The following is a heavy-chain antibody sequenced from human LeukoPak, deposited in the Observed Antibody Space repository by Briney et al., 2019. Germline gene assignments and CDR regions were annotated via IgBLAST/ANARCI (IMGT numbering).Heavy chain of an antibody. CDR2: ISAYNGNT. D-gene: IGHD3-22*01. CDR3: AGNLYYYDSSGTGAYYFDY. Sequence: ASVKVSCKATGYTFTSYGISWVRQAPGQGLEWMGWISAYNGNTNYAQKLQGRVTMTTDTSTSTAYMELRSLRSDDTAVYYCAGNLYYYDSSGTGAYYFDYWGQGTLVTVSS. J-gene: IGHJ4*02. V-gene: IGHV1-18*01. CDR1: GYTFTSYG.